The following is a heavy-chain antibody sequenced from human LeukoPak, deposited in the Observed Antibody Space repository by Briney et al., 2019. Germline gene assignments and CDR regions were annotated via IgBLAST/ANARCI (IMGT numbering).Heavy chain of an antibody. D-gene: IGHD3-22*01. J-gene: IGHJ2*01. CDR2: INPSGGST. CDR3: ARDPSDDYYDSSGSWWYFDL. V-gene: IGHV1-46*01. CDR1: GYTFTGYY. Sequence: ASVKVSCKASGYTFTGYYMHWVRQAPGQGLEWMGIINPSGGSTSYAQKFQGRVTMTRDTSTSTVYMELSSLRSEDTAVYYCARDPSDDYYDSSGSWWYFDLWGRGTLVTVSS.